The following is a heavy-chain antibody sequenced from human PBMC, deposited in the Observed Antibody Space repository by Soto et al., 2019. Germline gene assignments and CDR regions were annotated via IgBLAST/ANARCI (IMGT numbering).Heavy chain of an antibody. J-gene: IGHJ6*02. V-gene: IGHV3-11*01. Sequence: QMQLVQSGGGLVKPGGSLRLSCAASGFTFSNYYMSWIRQAPGKGLEWVSYIGATGSPIYLGDSVKGRFSISRDNANNSFYLHMNSLRGDDTAVYYCARGTYGMDVWGQGTTVTVSS. D-gene: IGHD3-10*01. CDR2: IGATGSPI. CDR3: ARGTYGMDV. CDR1: GFTFSNYY.